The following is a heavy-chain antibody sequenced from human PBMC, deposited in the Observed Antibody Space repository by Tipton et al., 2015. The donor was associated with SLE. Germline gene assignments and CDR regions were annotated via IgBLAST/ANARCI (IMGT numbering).Heavy chain of an antibody. D-gene: IGHD6-19*01. V-gene: IGHV5-51*01. CDR2: IHPGESEI. CDR3: VRQREGGGWCDY. J-gene: IGHJ4*02. Sequence: VQLVQSGAEVKKPGESLKISCKASGYSFTSYWIGWVRQMRGKGLEWMGIIHPGESEIRYSPSLQGQVTISVDKSISTAHLQWSNLKTSDTAMYYCVRQREGGGWCDYWGQGALVTVSS. CDR1: GYSFTSYW.